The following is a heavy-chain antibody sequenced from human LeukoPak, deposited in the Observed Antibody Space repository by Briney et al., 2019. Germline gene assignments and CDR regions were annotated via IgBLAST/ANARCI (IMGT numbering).Heavy chain of an antibody. V-gene: IGHV4-59*01. CDR1: GGSISSYY. D-gene: IGHD3-22*01. J-gene: IGHJ4*02. CDR2: IYYSGST. CDR3: ARVGVLSFNYYDSSGYRPRYPYYFDY. Sequence: NSSETLSLSCTVSGGSISSYYWSWLRQPPGKGLEWIGYIYYSGSTNYNPSLKSRVTISVDTSKNQFSLKLSSVTAADTAVYYCARVGVLSFNYYDSSGYRPRYPYYFDYWGQGTLVTVSS.